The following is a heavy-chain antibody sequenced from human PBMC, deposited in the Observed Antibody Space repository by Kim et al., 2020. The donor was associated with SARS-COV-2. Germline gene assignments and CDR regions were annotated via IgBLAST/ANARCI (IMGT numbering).Heavy chain of an antibody. Sequence: YAASVKGRFTISRDNSKNTLDLQMNSLRAEDTAVYYCARESAAAWNWFDPWGQGTLVTVSS. V-gene: IGHV3-53*01. CDR3: ARESAAAWNWFDP. J-gene: IGHJ5*02. D-gene: IGHD6-13*01.